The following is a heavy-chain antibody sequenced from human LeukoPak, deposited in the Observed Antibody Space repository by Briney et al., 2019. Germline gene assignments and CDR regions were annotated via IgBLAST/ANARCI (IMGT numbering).Heavy chain of an antibody. Sequence: GGSLRLSCAASGFTFSNAWMSWVRQAPGKGGEWVGRIKSKTDGGTTDYAAPPTGRVTITRDDSQNTLYLQMNSLKTQHTAVYYCTTDALLYLGYCSSTSCYTDYWGQGTLVTVSS. D-gene: IGHD2-2*02. CDR2: IKSKTDGGTT. J-gene: IGHJ4*02. CDR3: TTDALLYLGYCSSTSCYTDY. V-gene: IGHV3-15*01. CDR1: GFTFSNAW.